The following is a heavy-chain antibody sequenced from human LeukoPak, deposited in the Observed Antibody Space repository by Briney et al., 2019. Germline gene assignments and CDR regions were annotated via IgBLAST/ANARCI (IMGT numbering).Heavy chain of an antibody. D-gene: IGHD2-21*02. V-gene: IGHV3-23*01. CDR3: AKDHDTGDCYYFFDT. J-gene: IGHJ4*02. CDR2: ISEKGKKR. CDR1: GFVFDTYA. Sequence: PGGSLRLSCVASGFVFDTYAMSLVRQAPGKGLECVSRISEKGKKRQYTDSVKGRFTISRDNSKNTLHLQMNSLRAEDTALYFCAKDHDTGDCYYFFDTWGQGTLVTVSS.